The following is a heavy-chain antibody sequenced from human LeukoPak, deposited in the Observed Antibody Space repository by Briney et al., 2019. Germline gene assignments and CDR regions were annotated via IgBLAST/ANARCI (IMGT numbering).Heavy chain of an antibody. CDR2: ISSSSSTI. CDR3: ARHQWLDAFDI. D-gene: IGHD6-19*01. J-gene: IGHJ3*02. CDR1: GFTFSSYS. Sequence: GGSLRLSCAASGFTFSSYSMNWVRQAPGKGLEWVSYISSSSSTIYYADSVKGRFTISRDNAKNSLYLQMNSLRAEDTAVYYCARHQWLDAFDIWGQGTMVTVSS. V-gene: IGHV3-48*04.